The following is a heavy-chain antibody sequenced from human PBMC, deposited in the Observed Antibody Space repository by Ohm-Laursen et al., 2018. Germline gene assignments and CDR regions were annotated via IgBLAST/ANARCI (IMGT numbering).Heavy chain of an antibody. CDR3: ATAITRIHLWWNFDY. Sequence: GASVKVSCKVSGYTLTDLSIHWVRQAPGKGLEWMGGLDPEDSETLYAQKFQGRVTMTEDRSTDTVYLELSTLKSEDTAVYYCATAITRIHLWWNFDYWGQGTLVTVSS. CDR1: GYTLTDLS. D-gene: IGHD5-18*01. CDR2: LDPEDSET. J-gene: IGHJ4*02. V-gene: IGHV1-24*01.